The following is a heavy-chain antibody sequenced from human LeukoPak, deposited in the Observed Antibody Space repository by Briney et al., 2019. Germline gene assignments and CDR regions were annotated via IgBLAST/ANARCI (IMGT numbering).Heavy chain of an antibody. CDR3: AKDPAAAGTAEYFQH. CDR2: ISGSGYGT. D-gene: IGHD6-13*01. J-gene: IGHJ1*01. V-gene: IGHV3-23*01. CDR1: GFSFSSYA. Sequence: GSLRLSCAASGFSFSSYAMSWVRQAPGKGLEWVSAISGSGYGTYYADSVKGRFTISRDNSKNTLYLQMNSLRAEDTAVYYCAKDPAAAGTAEYFQHWGQGTLVTVSS.